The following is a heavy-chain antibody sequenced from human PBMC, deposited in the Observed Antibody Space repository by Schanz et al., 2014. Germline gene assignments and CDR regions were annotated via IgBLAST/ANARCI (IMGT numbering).Heavy chain of an antibody. D-gene: IGHD4-17*01. CDR3: ARGYGDSPTDF. CDR2: ISPYNGNT. V-gene: IGHV1-18*04. Sequence: QVQLVQSGAEVKKPGASVKVSCKASGYTFTNFYIHWVRQAPGQGLEWVGWISPYNGNTNYAQKLQGRVTITADRSTSTAYMELSSLRSEDTAVYYCARGYGDSPTDFWGQGTLVTVSS. J-gene: IGHJ4*02. CDR1: GYTFTNFY.